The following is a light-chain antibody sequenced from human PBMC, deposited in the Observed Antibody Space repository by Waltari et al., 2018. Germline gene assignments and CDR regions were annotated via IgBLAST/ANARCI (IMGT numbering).Light chain of an antibody. Sequence: EVVLTQSPGTLSSSPGETVSLSCRASHNVNNNYLAWYQQRPGQSHRLLMYSISNRAPGIPDRFWGSGSGTDFTLTISRLEPEDFAVYYCQQYGNAPITFGQGTR. CDR3: QQYGNAPIT. CDR1: HNVNNNY. V-gene: IGKV3-20*01. CDR2: SIS. J-gene: IGKJ5*01.